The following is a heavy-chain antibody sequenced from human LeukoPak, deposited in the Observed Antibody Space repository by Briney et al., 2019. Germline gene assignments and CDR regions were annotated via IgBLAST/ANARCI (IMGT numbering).Heavy chain of an antibody. Sequence: GGSLRLSCAASGFTFSSYAMSWVRQAPGKGLEWVSAISGSGGSTYYADSVKGRFTTSRDNSKNTLYLQMNSLRAEDTAVYYCAKDLRMDYYDSSGYPWGQGTLVTVSS. D-gene: IGHD3-22*01. J-gene: IGHJ5*02. CDR3: AKDLRMDYYDSSGYP. CDR2: ISGSGGST. CDR1: GFTFSSYA. V-gene: IGHV3-23*01.